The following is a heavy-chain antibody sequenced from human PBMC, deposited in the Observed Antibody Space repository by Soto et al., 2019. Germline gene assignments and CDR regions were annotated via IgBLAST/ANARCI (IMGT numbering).Heavy chain of an antibody. CDR1: GFTFSSYG. J-gene: IGHJ6*02. CDR3: ARDDTAMVTIDYGMDV. CDR2: IWYDGSNK. V-gene: IGHV3-33*01. D-gene: IGHD5-18*01. Sequence: QVQLVESGGGVVQPGRSLRLSCAASGFTFSSYGMHWVRQAPGKGLEWVAVIWYDGSNKYYADSVKGRFTISRDNSKNTLYLHMNSLRAEDTAVYYCARDDTAMVTIDYGMDVWGQGTTVTVSS.